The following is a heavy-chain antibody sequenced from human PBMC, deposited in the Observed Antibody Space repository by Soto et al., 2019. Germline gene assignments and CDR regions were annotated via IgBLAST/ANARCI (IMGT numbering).Heavy chain of an antibody. CDR1: GFTFSSYG. V-gene: IGHV3-33*01. Sequence: QVQLVESGGGVVQPGRSLRLSCAASGFTFSSYGMHWVRQAPGKGLEWVAAIWYDGSNKYYADSVKGRFTISRDNSKNTLYLQMNSLRAEDTAVYYCARDNLIAAAGPIYYYYGMDVWGQGTTVTVSS. D-gene: IGHD6-13*01. J-gene: IGHJ6*02. CDR3: ARDNLIAAAGPIYYYYGMDV. CDR2: IWYDGSNK.